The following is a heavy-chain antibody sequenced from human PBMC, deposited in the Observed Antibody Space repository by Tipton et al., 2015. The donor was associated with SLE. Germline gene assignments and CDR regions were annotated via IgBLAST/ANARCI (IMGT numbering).Heavy chain of an antibody. CDR1: GFTFSSYA. J-gene: IGHJ3*02. CDR2: ISSHGGST. V-gene: IGHV3-64D*06. Sequence: QLVQSGGGLVQPGGSLRLSCSASGFTFSSYALHWVRQAPGKGLEYVSSISSHGGSTFYADSVKGRFTISRDNSKTTLYLQMSSLRAEDTTVYYCVKGTYSSGWYDTFDIWGQGTMVTVSS. D-gene: IGHD6-19*01. CDR3: VKGTYSSGWYDTFDI.